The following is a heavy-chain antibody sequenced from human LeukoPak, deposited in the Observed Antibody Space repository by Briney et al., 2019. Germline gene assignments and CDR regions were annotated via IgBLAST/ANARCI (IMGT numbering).Heavy chain of an antibody. Sequence: ASVKVSCKASGYTFTSYGISWVRRAPGQGLEWMGWISAYNGNTNYAQKLQGRVTMTTDTSTSTAYMELRSLRSDDTAVYYCARDRADYYDSSGYYYEFDYWGQGTLVTVSS. V-gene: IGHV1-18*01. CDR3: ARDRADYYDSSGYYYEFDY. D-gene: IGHD3-22*01. J-gene: IGHJ4*02. CDR2: ISAYNGNT. CDR1: GYTFTSYG.